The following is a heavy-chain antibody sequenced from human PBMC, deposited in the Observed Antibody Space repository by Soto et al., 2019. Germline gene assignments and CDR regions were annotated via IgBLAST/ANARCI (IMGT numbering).Heavy chain of an antibody. CDR1: GFTFSSYG. Sequence: GGSLRLSCAASGFTFSSYGMHWVRQAPGKGLEWVAVISYDGSNKYYADSVKGRFTISRDNSKNTLYLQMNSLRAEDTAVYYCAKEIYDPDYYYGTDVWGQATPVTVSS. CDR2: ISYDGSNK. J-gene: IGHJ6*02. CDR3: AKEIYDPDYYYGTDV. D-gene: IGHD3-3*01. V-gene: IGHV3-30*18.